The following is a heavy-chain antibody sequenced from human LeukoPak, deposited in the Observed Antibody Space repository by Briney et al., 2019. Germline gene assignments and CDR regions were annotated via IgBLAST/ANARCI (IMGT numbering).Heavy chain of an antibody. CDR1: GFTFRSYG. Sequence: GGSLRLSCAASGFTFRSYGMSWVRQAPGKGLEWVSTISGSGGSTYYADSVKGRFTISRDNSKNTLYLQMNSLRAEDTAVYYCAKLMTDPDYWGQGTLVTVSS. CDR3: AKLMTDPDY. J-gene: IGHJ4*02. V-gene: IGHV3-23*01. CDR2: ISGSGGST.